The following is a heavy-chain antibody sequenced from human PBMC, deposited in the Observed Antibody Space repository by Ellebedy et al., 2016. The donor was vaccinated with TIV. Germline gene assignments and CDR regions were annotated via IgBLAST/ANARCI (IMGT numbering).Heavy chain of an antibody. V-gene: IGHV1-46*01. Sequence: ASVKVSCXASGYTFTSYYMHWVRQAPGQGLEWMGIINPSGGSTSYAQKFQGRVTMTRDTSTSTAYMELRSLRSEDTAVYYCARDLLYSSSRRYYYYGMDVWGQGTTVTVSS. CDR1: GYTFTSYY. J-gene: IGHJ6*02. D-gene: IGHD6-6*01. CDR3: ARDLLYSSSRRYYYYGMDV. CDR2: INPSGGST.